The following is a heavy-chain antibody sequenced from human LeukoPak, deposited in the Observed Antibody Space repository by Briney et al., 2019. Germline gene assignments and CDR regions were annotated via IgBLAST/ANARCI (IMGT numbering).Heavy chain of an antibody. V-gene: IGHV3-21*01. CDR2: ISSSSSYI. CDR3: ARGSRGRGYSYGQRLDY. Sequence: GGSLRLSCEASGFTFNNYAMHWVRQAPGKGLEWVSSISSSSSYIYYADSVKGRFTISRDNAKNSLYLQMNSLRAEDTAVYYCARGSRGRGYSYGQRLDYWGQGTLVTVSS. J-gene: IGHJ4*02. D-gene: IGHD5-18*01. CDR1: GFTFNNYA.